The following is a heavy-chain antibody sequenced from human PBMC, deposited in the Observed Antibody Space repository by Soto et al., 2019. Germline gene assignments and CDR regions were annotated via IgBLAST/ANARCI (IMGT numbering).Heavy chain of an antibody. CDR2: ISSSSSYI. Sequence: GGSLRLSCAASGFTFSSYSMNWVRQAPGKGLEWVSSISSSSSYIYYADSVKGRFTISRDNAKNSLYLQMNSLRAEDTAVYYCARDGYGDYFTYYYYGMDVWGQGTMVTVSS. J-gene: IGHJ6*02. CDR1: GFTFSSYS. D-gene: IGHD4-17*01. V-gene: IGHV3-21*01. CDR3: ARDGYGDYFTYYYYGMDV.